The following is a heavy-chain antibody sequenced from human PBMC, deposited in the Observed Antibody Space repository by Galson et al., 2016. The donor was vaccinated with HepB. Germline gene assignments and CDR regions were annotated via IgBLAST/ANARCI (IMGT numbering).Heavy chain of an antibody. V-gene: IGHV3-23*01. Sequence: SLRLSCAASGFTFSSYAMTWVRQAPGKGLEWVSSIDTSDSTTSYADSEGRFTISRDNSQNTLYLQMYSLRAEDTAVYYGAKGRGAGDSGCEWNFDYWGQGSLVTVSS. CDR2: IDTSDSTT. J-gene: IGHJ4*02. CDR1: GFTFSSYA. CDR3: AKGRGAGDSGCEWNFDY. D-gene: IGHD5-12*01.